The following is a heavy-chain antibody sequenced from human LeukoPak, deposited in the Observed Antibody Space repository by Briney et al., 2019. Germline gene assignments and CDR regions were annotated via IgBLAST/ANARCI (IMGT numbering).Heavy chain of an antibody. CDR3: ASDYYDSSGYPLPFDY. Sequence: SETLSLTCTVSGGSISISSYYWGWIRQPPGKGLEWIGSIYYSGSTYYNPSLKSRVTISVDTSKNQFSLKLSSVTAADTAVYYCASDYYDSSGYPLPFDYWGQGTLVTVSS. CDR2: IYYSGST. V-gene: IGHV4-39*01. J-gene: IGHJ4*02. D-gene: IGHD3-22*01. CDR1: GGSISISSYY.